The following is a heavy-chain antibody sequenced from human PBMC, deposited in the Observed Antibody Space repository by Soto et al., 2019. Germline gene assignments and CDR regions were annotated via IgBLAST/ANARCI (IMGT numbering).Heavy chain of an antibody. V-gene: IGHV4-39*01. CDR2: IYYSGST. CDR3: ARQIYCGGDCYWYFDL. Sequence: SETLSLTCTASGGSISSSSYSWGWIRQPPGKGLEWIGSIYYSGSTYYNPSLKCRVTISVDTSKNQFSLTLSSVTAADTAVYYCARQIYCGGDCYWYFDLWGRGTLVTVSS. J-gene: IGHJ2*01. D-gene: IGHD2-21*02. CDR1: GGSISSSSYS.